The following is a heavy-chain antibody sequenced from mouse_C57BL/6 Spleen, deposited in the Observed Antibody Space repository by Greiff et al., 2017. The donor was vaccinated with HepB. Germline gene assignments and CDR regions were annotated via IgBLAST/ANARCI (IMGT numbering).Heavy chain of an antibody. J-gene: IGHJ2*01. CDR3: ARDRGYYGSSYYFDY. D-gene: IGHD1-1*01. V-gene: IGHV5-4*01. Sequence: EVQRVESGGGLVKPGGSLKLSCAASGFTFSSYAMSWVRQTPEKRLEWVATISDGGSYTYYPDNVKGRFTISRDTAKNTLYLQMSHLKSEDTAMYYCARDRGYYGSSYYFDYWGQGTTLTVSS. CDR1: GFTFSSYA. CDR2: ISDGGSYT.